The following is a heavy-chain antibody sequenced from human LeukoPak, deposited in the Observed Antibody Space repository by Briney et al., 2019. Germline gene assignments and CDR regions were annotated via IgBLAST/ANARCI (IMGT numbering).Heavy chain of an antibody. CDR2: VSYLGDDQ. CDR1: GFTFSSYG. V-gene: IGHV3-30*18. D-gene: IGHD3-22*01. CDR3: AKDRSSGPHYYYGMDV. Sequence: GGSLRLSCAASGFTFSSYGIYWVRQSPGKGLEWVAVVSYLGDDQFYAESVKGRFTISRDNSKKTVFLQMNSLRGEDTAVYYCAKDRSSGPHYYYGMDVWGRGTMVIVSS. J-gene: IGHJ6*02.